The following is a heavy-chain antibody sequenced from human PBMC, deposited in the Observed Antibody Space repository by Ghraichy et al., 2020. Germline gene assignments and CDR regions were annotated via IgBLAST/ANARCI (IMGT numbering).Heavy chain of an antibody. Sequence: GSLRLSCTVSGGSISSYYLSWIRQPPGKGLEWIGYIYYSGSTNYNPSLKSRVTISVDTSKNQFSLKLSSVTAADTAVYYCASGLDSSGYFRYWGQGTLVTVSS. J-gene: IGHJ4*02. CDR2: IYYSGST. D-gene: IGHD3-22*01. CDR1: GGSISSYY. V-gene: IGHV4-59*01. CDR3: ASGLDSSGYFRY.